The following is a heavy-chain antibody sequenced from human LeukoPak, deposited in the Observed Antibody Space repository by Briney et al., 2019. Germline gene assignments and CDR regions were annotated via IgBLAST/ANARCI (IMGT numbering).Heavy chain of an antibody. V-gene: IGHV3-21*01. CDR1: GFTFSSYS. Sequence: GGSLRLSCAASGFTFSSYSMNWVRQAPGKGLGWVSSISSSSSYIYYADSVKGRFTISRDNSKSTLYLQMNSLRAEDTAVYYCAREDQGFDYWGQGTLVTVSS. CDR2: ISSSSSYI. J-gene: IGHJ4*02. D-gene: IGHD2-2*01. CDR3: AREDQGFDY.